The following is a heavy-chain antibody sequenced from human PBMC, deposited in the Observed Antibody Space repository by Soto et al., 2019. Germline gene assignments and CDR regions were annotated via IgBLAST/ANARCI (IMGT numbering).Heavy chain of an antibody. D-gene: IGHD2-2*01. CDR1: GFTFSSYS. V-gene: IGHV3-21*01. CDR3: ARTVVPAAVLDGMDV. Sequence: GGSLRLSCAASGFTFSSYSMNWVRQSPGKGLEWVSSISSSSSYIYYADSVKGRFTISRDNAKNSLYLQMNSLRAEDTAVYYCARTVVPAAVLDGMDVWGQGTTVTVSS. J-gene: IGHJ6*02. CDR2: ISSSSSYI.